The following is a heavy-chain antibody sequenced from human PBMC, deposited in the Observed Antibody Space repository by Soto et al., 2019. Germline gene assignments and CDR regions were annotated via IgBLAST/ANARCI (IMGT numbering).Heavy chain of an antibody. J-gene: IGHJ2*01. D-gene: IGHD3-3*01. CDR1: GLTFSSYA. CDR3: AKILVAIFGVVIITNNYWYFDL. V-gene: IGHV3-23*01. Sequence: EVQLLESGGGLVQPGGSLRLSCAASGLTFSSYAMSWVRQAPGKGLEWVSAISGSGGSTYYADSVKGRFTISRDNSKNTLYLQMNSLRAEDTAVYYCAKILVAIFGVVIITNNYWYFDLWGRGTLVTVSS. CDR2: ISGSGGST.